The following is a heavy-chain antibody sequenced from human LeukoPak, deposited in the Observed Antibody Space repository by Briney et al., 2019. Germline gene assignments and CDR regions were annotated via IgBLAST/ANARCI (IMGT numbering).Heavy chain of an antibody. CDR1: GGSFSDYS. J-gene: IGHJ4*02. V-gene: IGHV4-34*01. CDR3: ASAPPEL. D-gene: IGHD1-26*01. Sequence: KASETLSLTCAVYGGSFSDYSWTWIRQPPGKGLQWIGEINHSGGTNYNPSLKSRVTISVDTSKNQFSLKLSSVTAADTAVYYCASAPPELWGQGTLVTVSS. CDR2: INHSGGT.